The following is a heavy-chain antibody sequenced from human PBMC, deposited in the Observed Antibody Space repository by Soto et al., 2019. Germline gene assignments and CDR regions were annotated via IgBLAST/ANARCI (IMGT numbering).Heavy chain of an antibody. J-gene: IGHJ4*02. CDR2: IYYSGST. D-gene: IGHD3-16*01. Sequence: PSETLSLTCTVSGGSISGYYWSWIRQPPGKGLEWIGYIYYSGSTNYNPSLKSRVTISVDTSKNQFSLKLSSVTAADTAVYYCVRGSGGFDYWGQGTLVTVSS. CDR1: GGSISGYY. CDR3: VRGSGGFDY. V-gene: IGHV4-59*01.